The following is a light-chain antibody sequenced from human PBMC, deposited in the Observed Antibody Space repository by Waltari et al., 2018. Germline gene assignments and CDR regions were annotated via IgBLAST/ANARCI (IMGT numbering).Light chain of an antibody. V-gene: IGKV1-39*01. Sequence: DIQMTQSPSSLPASVGDRVTITCRPSQSISSYLNWYQQKPGKAPKLLIYAASSLQSGVPSRFSGSGSGTDFTLTISSLQPEDFATYYCQQSYSTPLYTFGQGTKLEIK. CDR1: QSISSY. CDR2: AAS. J-gene: IGKJ2*01. CDR3: QQSYSTPLYT.